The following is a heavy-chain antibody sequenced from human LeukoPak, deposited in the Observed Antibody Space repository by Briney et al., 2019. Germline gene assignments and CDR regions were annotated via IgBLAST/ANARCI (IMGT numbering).Heavy chain of an antibody. V-gene: IGHV4-59*08. D-gene: IGHD1-14*01. J-gene: IGHJ4*02. CDR1: GDSVSSVY. CDR3: ARHRRNLNEDRFREGEPNFDY. Sequence: SETLSLTCNVSGDSVSSVYWSWIRQPPGKGPEWIGYIYYNGYTDYNPSLKSRVTISVGTSKNQLSLHMSSVTASDSAIYYCARHRRNLNEDRFREGEPNFDYWGQGTLVTVSS. CDR2: IYYNGYT.